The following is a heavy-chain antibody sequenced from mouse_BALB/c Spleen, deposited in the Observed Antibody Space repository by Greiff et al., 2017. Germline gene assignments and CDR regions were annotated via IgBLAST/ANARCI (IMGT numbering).Heavy chain of an antibody. CDR2: INPSTGYT. D-gene: IGHD2-3*01. J-gene: IGHJ4*01. CDR1: GYTFTSYW. CDR3: ARWLLRAMDY. V-gene: IGHV1-7*01. Sequence: VQLQQSGAELAKPGASVKMSCKASGYTFTSYWMHWVKQRPGQGLEWIGYINPSTGYTEYNQKFKDKATLTADKSSSTAYMQLSSLTSEDSAVYYCARWLLRAMDYWGQGTSVTVSS.